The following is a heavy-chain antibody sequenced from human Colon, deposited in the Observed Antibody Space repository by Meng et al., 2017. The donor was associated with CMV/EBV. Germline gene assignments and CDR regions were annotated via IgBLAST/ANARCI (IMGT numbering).Heavy chain of an antibody. D-gene: IGHD6-13*01. CDR1: GGSISITSYY. CDR3: ATCPCVSWWRSNDLDV. J-gene: IGHJ6*02. CDR2: IFYTGDT. Sequence: SETLSLTCTVSGGSISITSYYWAWIRQSPGEGLDWIGSIFYTGDTQYNPSLKSRVSLSVDTSKHQFSLHVTSVTAADTAVFWCATCPCVSWWRSNDLDVWGQGTTVTVSS. V-gene: IGHV4-39*07.